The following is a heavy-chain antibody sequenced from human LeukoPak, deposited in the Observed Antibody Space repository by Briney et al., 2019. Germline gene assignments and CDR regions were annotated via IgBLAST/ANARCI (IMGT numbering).Heavy chain of an antibody. CDR2: ISYDESNK. D-gene: IGHD3-9*01. CDR3: AKEARFDWLCNY. Sequence: GGSLRLSCAASGFTFSSYGMHWVRQAPGKGLEWVAVISYDESNKYYADSVKGRFTISRDNSKNTLYLQMNSLRAEDTAVYYCAKEARFDWLCNYWGQGTLVTVSS. J-gene: IGHJ4*02. V-gene: IGHV3-30*18. CDR1: GFTFSSYG.